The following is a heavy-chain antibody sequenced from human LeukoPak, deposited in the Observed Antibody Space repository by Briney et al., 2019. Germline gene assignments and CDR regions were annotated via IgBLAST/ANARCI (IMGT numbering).Heavy chain of an antibody. Sequence: SETLSLTCAVYGGSFSGYYWSWIRQPPGKGLEWVGEINHSGSTNYNPSLKSRVTISVDTSKNQFSLKLSSVTAADTAVYYCARGKTIGYSSSWYGRGVFDIWGQGTMVTVSS. D-gene: IGHD6-13*01. J-gene: IGHJ3*02. V-gene: IGHV4-34*01. CDR2: INHSGST. CDR1: GGSFSGYY. CDR3: ARGKTIGYSSSWYGRGVFDI.